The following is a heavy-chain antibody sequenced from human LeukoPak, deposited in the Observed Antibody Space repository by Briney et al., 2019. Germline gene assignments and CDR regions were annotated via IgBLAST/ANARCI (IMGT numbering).Heavy chain of an antibody. CDR1: GGTFTSYD. CDR3: ARTMYSSSWYGLRDAVHYFDY. J-gene: IGHJ4*02. D-gene: IGHD6-13*01. CDR2: MNPNSGNT. Sequence: ASVKVSCKASGGTFTSYDINWVRQATGQGLEWMGWMNPNSGNTGYAQKFQGRVTITRNTSISTAYMELSSLRSEDTAVYYCARTMYSSSWYGLRDAVHYFDYWGQGTLVTVSS. V-gene: IGHV1-8*03.